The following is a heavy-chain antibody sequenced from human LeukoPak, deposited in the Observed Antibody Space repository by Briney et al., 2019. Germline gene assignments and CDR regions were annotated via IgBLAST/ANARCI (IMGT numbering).Heavy chain of an antibody. CDR2: IYYSGST. Sequence: SETLSLTCTVSGGSISSYYWSWIRQPPGKGLEWIGYIYYSGSTNYNPSLKSRVTMSVDTSKNQFSLKLSSVTAADTAVNYCARDRRGYFDYWGQGTLVTVSS. CDR3: ARDRRGYFDY. J-gene: IGHJ4*02. CDR1: GGSISSYY. V-gene: IGHV4-59*12.